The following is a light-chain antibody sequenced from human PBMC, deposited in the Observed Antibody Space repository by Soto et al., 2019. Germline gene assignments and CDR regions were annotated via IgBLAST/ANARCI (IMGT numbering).Light chain of an antibody. Sequence: DIPLTQSASFLSASVGDRVTITCLASQGIRSYLAWYQQRSGKALELLIYGAATLRPGGASRFSDSGSGTEFTNTNSSLQPEDFATYYCQQYYRSAIAFSQGRRLEIK. CDR1: QGIRSY. J-gene: IGKJ5*01. V-gene: IGKV1-9*01. CDR3: QQYYRSAIA. CDR2: GAA.